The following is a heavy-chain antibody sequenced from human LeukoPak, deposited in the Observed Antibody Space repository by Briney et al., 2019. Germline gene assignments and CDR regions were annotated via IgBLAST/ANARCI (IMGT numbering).Heavy chain of an antibody. V-gene: IGHV3-73*01. J-gene: IGHJ1*01. CDR3: ARANYYYDPHGGYFQH. D-gene: IGHD3-22*01. CDR2: IRSKANSYAT. CDR1: GFTFSGSA. Sequence: GGSLRLSCAASGFTFSGSAMHWVRQASGKGLEWVGRIRSKANSYATAYAASVKGRFTISRDDSKNTAYLQMNSLRAEDTAVYYCARANYYYDPHGGYFQHWGQGTLVTVSS.